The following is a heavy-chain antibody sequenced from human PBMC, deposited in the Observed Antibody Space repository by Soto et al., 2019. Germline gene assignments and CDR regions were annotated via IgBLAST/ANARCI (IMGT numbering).Heavy chain of an antibody. V-gene: IGHV1-18*04. D-gene: IGHD2-15*01. J-gene: IGHJ6*02. CDR2: ISAYNGNT. CDR3: ARAPPYCSGGSCYLLYYYYYYGMDV. CDR1: GYTFTSYG. Sequence: RASVKVSCKASGYTFTSYGISWVRQAPGQGLEWMGWISAYNGNTNYAQKLQGRVTMTTDTSTSTAYMELRSLRSDDTAVYYCARAPPYCSGGSCYLLYYYYYYGMDVWGQGTTVTVSS.